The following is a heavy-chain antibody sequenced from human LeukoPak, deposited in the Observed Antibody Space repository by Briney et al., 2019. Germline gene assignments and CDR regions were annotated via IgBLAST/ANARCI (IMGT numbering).Heavy chain of an antibody. CDR2: INSDGSST. CDR3: TSRYCTTTTCYSFDI. Sequence: GGSLRLSCAASGFTFSSYWMHWVRQAPGKGLVWVSRINSDGSSTSYADSVKGRFTISRDNAKNTLYLQMNSLRAEDTAVYYCTSRYCTTTTCYSFDIWGQGTMVTVSS. D-gene: IGHD2-2*01. V-gene: IGHV3-74*01. J-gene: IGHJ3*02. CDR1: GFTFSSYW.